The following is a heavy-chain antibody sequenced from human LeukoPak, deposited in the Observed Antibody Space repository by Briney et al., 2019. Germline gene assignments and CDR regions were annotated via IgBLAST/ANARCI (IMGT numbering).Heavy chain of an antibody. J-gene: IGHJ4*02. D-gene: IGHD6-6*01. CDR2: ISGSGTST. Sequence: GGSLRLSCAASGFTFNSYAMTWVRQAPGKGLEWVSGISGSGTSTYYADSVKGRFTISRDNSKNTLYLQMNSLRAEDTALYYCAKEEYSSSERPFDSWGQGTLVTVSS. CDR3: AKEEYSSSERPFDS. V-gene: IGHV3-23*01. CDR1: GFTFNSYA.